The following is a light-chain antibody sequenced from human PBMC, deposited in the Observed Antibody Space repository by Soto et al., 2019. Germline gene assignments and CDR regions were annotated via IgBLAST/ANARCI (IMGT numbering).Light chain of an antibody. J-gene: IGLJ2*01. Sequence: NFMLTQPHSVSESPGKTVTISCTGSSGSIASNYVQWYQQRPGSAPTTVIYENNQRPSGVPDRFSGSIDSSSNSASLTISGLKTEDEADYYCQSYDANPGVFGGGTKLTDL. CDR2: ENN. V-gene: IGLV6-57*02. CDR1: SGSIASNY. CDR3: QSYDANPGV.